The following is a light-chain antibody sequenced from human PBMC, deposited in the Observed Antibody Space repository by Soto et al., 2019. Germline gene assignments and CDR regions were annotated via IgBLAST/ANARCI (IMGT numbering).Light chain of an antibody. CDR3: QTWGTGIRV. CDR1: RGHSSYA. J-gene: IGLJ3*02. V-gene: IGLV4-69*01. Sequence: QLVLTQSPSASASLGASVKLTCTLSRGHSSYAIAWHQQQPEKGPRYLMKLNSDGSHSKGDGIPDRFSGSSSGAERYLTISSLQSEDEADSYCQTWGTGIRVFGGGTKLTVL. CDR2: LNSDGSH.